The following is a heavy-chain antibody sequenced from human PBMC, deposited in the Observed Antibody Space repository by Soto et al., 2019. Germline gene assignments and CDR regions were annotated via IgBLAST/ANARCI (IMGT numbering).Heavy chain of an antibody. CDR3: ARTDGDLDV. CDR2: MNPKSGHT. J-gene: IGHJ6*02. CDR1: GYTFSSYD. D-gene: IGHD4-17*01. V-gene: IGHV1-8*01. Sequence: QLQLVQSGAEVKKPGASVKVSCKASGYTFSSYDINWVRQATGQGLEWMGWMNPKSGHTGSAQKFXXRXTXXRDTSISTAYMELSSLRSEDPAIYYCARTDGDLDVWGQGTTVTVSS.